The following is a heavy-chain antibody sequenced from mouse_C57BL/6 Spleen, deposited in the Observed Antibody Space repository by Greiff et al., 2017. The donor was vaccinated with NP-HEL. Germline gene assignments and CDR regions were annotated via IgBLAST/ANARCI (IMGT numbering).Heavy chain of an antibody. CDR1: GFTFSSYA. CDR2: ISDGGSYT. J-gene: IGHJ3*01. V-gene: IGHV5-4*01. D-gene: IGHD2-4*01. Sequence: EVNLVESGGGLVKPGGSLKLSCAASGFTFSSYAMSWVRQTPEKRLEWVATISDGGSYTYYPDNVKGRFTISRDNAKNNLYLQMSHLKSEDTAMYYCARDNYDVAYWGQGTLVTVSA. CDR3: ARDNYDVAY.